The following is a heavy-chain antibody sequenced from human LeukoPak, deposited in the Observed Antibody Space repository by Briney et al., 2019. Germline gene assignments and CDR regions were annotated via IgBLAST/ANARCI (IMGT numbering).Heavy chain of an antibody. D-gene: IGHD3-22*01. CDR2: MSGSGGST. CDR1: GFTFSSYA. V-gene: IGHV3-23*01. CDR3: AKPPDYYDSSGYYPFDY. Sequence: GGSLRLSCAASGFTFSSYAMSWVRQAPGKGLEWVSAMSGSGGSTYYADSVKGRFTISKDNYKNTLYLQMNSLRAEETAVYYCAKPPDYYDSSGYYPFDYWGQGTLVTVSS. J-gene: IGHJ4*02.